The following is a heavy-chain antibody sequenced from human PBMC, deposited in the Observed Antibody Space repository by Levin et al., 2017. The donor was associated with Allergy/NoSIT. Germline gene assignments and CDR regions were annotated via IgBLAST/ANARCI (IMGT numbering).Heavy chain of an antibody. J-gene: IGHJ6*03. CDR3: MTDPIIWTGYGLHYYYMDI. D-gene: IGHD3/OR15-3a*01. V-gene: IGHV3-15*05. CDR2: IKSKTDGGTT. CDR1: GFTFSNAW. Sequence: GGSLRLSCAASGFTFSNAWMSWVRQAPGKGLEWVGRIKSKTDGGTTDYAAPVKGRFTISRDDSKKTLYVQMNTLKIEDTAVYYCMTDPIIWTGYGLHYYYMDIWGKGTTVTVSS.